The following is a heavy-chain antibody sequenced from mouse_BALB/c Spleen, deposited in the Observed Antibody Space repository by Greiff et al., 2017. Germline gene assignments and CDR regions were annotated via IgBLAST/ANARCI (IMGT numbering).Heavy chain of an antibody. Sequence: QVQLQQPGAELVKPGASVKMSCKASGYTFTSYWMHWVKQRPGQGLEWIGVIDPSDSYTSYNQKFKGKATLTVDTSSSTAYMQLSSLTSEDSAVYYCTTYYRYDVRAMDYWGQGTSVTVSS. CDR2: IDPSDSYT. V-gene: IGHV1S127*01. J-gene: IGHJ4*01. CDR1: GYTFTSYW. D-gene: IGHD2-14*01. CDR3: TTYYRYDVRAMDY.